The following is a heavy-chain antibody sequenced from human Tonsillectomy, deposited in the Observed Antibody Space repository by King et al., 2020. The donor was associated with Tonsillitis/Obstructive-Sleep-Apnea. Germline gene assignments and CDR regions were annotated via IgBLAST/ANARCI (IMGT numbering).Heavy chain of an antibody. CDR1: GFTFSSYA. CDR3: ARGTLGDYDFWTLKYYFYMDV. Sequence: QLVQSGGGVVQPGRSLRLSCAASGFTFSSYAMHWVRQAPGKGLEWVAVISYDGSNKYYADSVKGRFTISRDNSKNALYLQMNSLRAEDTAVYYCARGTLGDYDFWTLKYYFYMDVWGKGTTVTVSS. V-gene: IGHV3-30*04. J-gene: IGHJ6*03. CDR2: ISYDGSNK. D-gene: IGHD3-3*01.